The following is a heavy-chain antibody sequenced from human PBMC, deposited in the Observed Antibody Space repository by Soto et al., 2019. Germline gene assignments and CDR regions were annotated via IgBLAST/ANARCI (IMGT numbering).Heavy chain of an antibody. CDR1: GGLISNFY. Sequence: PSETLSLTSTVSGGLISNFYWSWIRQPPGKGLEWIGYVYYTGSTSYNPSLKRRVTFSADSSRGQFSLRLNSVTAADTAVYYCARTVLGPDLLADSFVDYYYYMDVWGQGTTVTVSS. CDR3: ARTVLGPDLLADSFVDYYYYMDV. D-gene: IGHD3-9*01. V-gene: IGHV4-59*08. J-gene: IGHJ6*03. CDR2: VYYTGST.